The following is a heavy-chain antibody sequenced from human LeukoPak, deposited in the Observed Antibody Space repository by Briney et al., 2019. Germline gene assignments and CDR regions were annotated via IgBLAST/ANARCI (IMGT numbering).Heavy chain of an antibody. CDR2: IIPIFGTA. CDR1: EGTFSSYA. D-gene: IGHD2-2*01. CDR3: ARGLVVVVPAASNYYYGMDV. Sequence: SVKVSCKASEGTFSSYAISWVRQAPGQGLEWMGGIIPIFGTANYAQKFQGRVTITADESTSTAYMELSSLRSEDTVVYYCARGLVVVVPAASNYYYGMDVWGQGTTVTVSS. V-gene: IGHV1-69*13. J-gene: IGHJ6*02.